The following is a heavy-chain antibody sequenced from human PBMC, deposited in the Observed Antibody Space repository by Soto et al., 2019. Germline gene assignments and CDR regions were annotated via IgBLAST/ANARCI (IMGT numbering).Heavy chain of an antibody. J-gene: IGHJ4*02. CDR1: GGSISSGGYY. CDR3: ARDSAYYYDSSGYYLFDY. V-gene: IGHV4-31*03. Sequence: PSETLSLTCTVSGGSISSGGYYWSWIRQHPGKGLEWIGYIYYSGSTYYNPSLKSRVTISVDTSKNQFSLKLSSVTAADTAVYYCARDSAYYYDSSGYYLFDYWGQGTLVTVSS. CDR2: IYYSGST. D-gene: IGHD3-22*01.